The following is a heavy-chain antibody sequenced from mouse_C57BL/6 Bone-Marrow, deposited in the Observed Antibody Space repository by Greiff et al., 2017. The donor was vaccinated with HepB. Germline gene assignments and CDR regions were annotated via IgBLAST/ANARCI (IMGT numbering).Heavy chain of an antibody. V-gene: IGHV1-64*01. Sequence: QVHVKQPGAELVKPGASVKLSCKASGYTFTSYWMHWVKQRPGQGLEWIGMIHPNSGSTNYNEKFKSKATLTVDKSSSTAYMQLSSLTSEDSAVYYCARRDDGYYKAWFAYWGQGTLVTVSA. CDR3: ARRDDGYYKAWFAY. CDR2: IHPNSGST. D-gene: IGHD2-3*01. CDR1: GYTFTSYW. J-gene: IGHJ3*01.